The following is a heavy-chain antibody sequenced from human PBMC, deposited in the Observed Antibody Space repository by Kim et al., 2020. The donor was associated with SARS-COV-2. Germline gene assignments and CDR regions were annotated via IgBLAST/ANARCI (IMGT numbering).Heavy chain of an antibody. Sequence: SVKVSCKASGGTFSSYAISWVRQAPGQGLEWMGGIIPIFGTANYAQKFQGRVTITADESTSTAYMELSSLRSEDTAVYYCARGWFERTTVVTGNATYYYYYGMDVWGQGTTITVSS. D-gene: IGHD4-17*01. CDR3: ARGWFERTTVVTGNATYYYYYGMDV. CDR1: GGTFSSYA. V-gene: IGHV1-69*13. J-gene: IGHJ6*02. CDR2: IIPIFGTA.